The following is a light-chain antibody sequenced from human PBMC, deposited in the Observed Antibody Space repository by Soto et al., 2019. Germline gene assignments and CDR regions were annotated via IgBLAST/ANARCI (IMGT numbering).Light chain of an antibody. CDR1: QGIKKY. CDR3: QQYGSSPLT. V-gene: IGKV1-27*01. Sequence: DIQMTQSPSSLSASVGDRVTITCRASQGIKKYVAWYQQKPGKVPRLLIYAASTLQSGVSSRFSGSGSGTDFTLTISSLQPEDVAVYYCQQYGSSPLTFGGGTKVEIK. J-gene: IGKJ4*01. CDR2: AAS.